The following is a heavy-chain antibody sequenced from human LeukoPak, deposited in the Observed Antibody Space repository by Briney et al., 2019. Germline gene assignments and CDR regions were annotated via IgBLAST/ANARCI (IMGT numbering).Heavy chain of an antibody. D-gene: IGHD3-10*01. J-gene: IGHJ4*02. CDR3: ARGERAWFGESSLFDY. CDR1: GGSFSGYY. V-gene: IGHV4-34*01. CDR2: INHSGST. Sequence: SETLSLTCAVYGGSFSGYYWSWIRQPPGKGLEWIGEINHSGSTNYNPSLKSRVTISVDTSKNQFSLKLSSVTAADTAVYYCARGERAWFGESSLFDYWGQGTLVTVSS.